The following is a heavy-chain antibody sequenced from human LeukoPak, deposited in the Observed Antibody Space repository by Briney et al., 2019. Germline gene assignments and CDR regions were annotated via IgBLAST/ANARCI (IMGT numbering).Heavy chain of an antibody. CDR2: IRHDGSNK. CDR3: AKEGGSSSWYGAYYYYGMDV. V-gene: IGHV3-30*02. D-gene: IGHD6-13*01. CDR1: GFTFSSYG. J-gene: IGHJ6*02. Sequence: PGGSLRLSCAASGFTFSSYGMHWVRQAPGKGLEWVAFIRHDGSNKYYADSVKGRFTISRDNSKNTLYLQMNSLRAEDTAVYYCAKEGGSSSWYGAYYYYGMDVWGQGTTVTVSS.